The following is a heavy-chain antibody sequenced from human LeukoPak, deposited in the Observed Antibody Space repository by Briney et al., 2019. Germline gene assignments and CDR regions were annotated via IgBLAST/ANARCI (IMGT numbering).Heavy chain of an antibody. CDR2: ISRSGGTI. V-gene: IGHV3-11*04. Sequence: GGSLRLSCAASGFTFSAYYMSWIRQAPGKGLEWVSYISRSGGTIYYADSVKGRITISRDNAKNSLYLQMNSLRAEDTAVYYCARDTVTTGVDAFDIWGQGTMVTVSS. D-gene: IGHD1-1*01. J-gene: IGHJ3*02. CDR3: ARDTVTTGVDAFDI. CDR1: GFTFSAYY.